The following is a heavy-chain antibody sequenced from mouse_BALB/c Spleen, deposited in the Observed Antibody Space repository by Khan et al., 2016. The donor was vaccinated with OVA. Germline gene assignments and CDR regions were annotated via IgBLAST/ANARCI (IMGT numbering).Heavy chain of an antibody. V-gene: IGHV2-6-7*01. CDR3: ARDRDGNYEFAY. J-gene: IGHJ3*01. Sequence: QVQLKESGPGLVAPSQSLSITCTVSGFSLTNYGVNWVRQPPGKGLEWLGMIWGDGSTDYNSALKSRLSISKDNSKSQVFLKMNSLQTDDTARYDCARDRDGNYEFAYWGQGTLVTVSA. D-gene: IGHD2-1*01. CDR2: IWGDGST. CDR1: GFSLTNYG.